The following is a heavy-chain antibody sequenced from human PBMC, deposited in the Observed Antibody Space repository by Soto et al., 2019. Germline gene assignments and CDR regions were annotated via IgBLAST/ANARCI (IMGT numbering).Heavy chain of an antibody. Sequence: SVKVSCKASGGTFSSYAISWVRQAPGQGLEWMGGIIPIFGTANYAQKFQGRVTITADESTSTAYMELSSLRSEDTAVYYCAVTYYYDSSGYSNLDSWGQGTLVTVSS. D-gene: IGHD3-22*01. CDR1: GGTFSSYA. CDR2: IIPIFGTA. CDR3: AVTYYYDSSGYSNLDS. J-gene: IGHJ4*02. V-gene: IGHV1-69*13.